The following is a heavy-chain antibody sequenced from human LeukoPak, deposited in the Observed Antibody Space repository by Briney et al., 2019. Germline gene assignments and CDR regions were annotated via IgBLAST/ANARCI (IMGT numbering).Heavy chain of an antibody. CDR2: ISGSGGST. CDR1: GFTFSSYA. CDR3: AKDLGPYVAPFDY. V-gene: IGHV3-23*01. J-gene: IGHJ4*02. Sequence: PGGSLRLSCAASGFTFSSYAMSWVRQAPGKGLEWVSAISGSGGSTYYADSVKSRFTISRDNSKNTLYLQMNSLRAEDTAVYYCAKDLGPYVAPFDYWGQGTLVTVSS. D-gene: IGHD2-15*01.